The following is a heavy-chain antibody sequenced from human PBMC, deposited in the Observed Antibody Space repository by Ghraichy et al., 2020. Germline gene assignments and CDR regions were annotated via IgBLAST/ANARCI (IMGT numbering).Heavy chain of an antibody. V-gene: IGHV3-64*01. CDR1: GFTFSSYA. D-gene: IGHD3-16*02. Sequence: GGSLRLSCAASGFTFSSYAMHWVRQAPGKGLEYVSAISSNGGSTYYANSVKGRFTISRDNSKNTLYLQMGSLRAEDMAVYYCARDGRRVYYDYVWGSYRFGGYFDYWGQGTLVTVSS. J-gene: IGHJ4*02. CDR2: ISSNGGST. CDR3: ARDGRRVYYDYVWGSYRFGGYFDY.